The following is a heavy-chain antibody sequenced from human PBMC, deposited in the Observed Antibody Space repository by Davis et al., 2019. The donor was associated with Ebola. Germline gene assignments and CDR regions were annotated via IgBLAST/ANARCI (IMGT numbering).Heavy chain of an antibody. CDR2: TYYTSKWHN. CDR1: GDSVFGKNGA. J-gene: IGHJ6*02. CDR3: VRGWGRSGLDV. Sequence: HSQTLSLTCAISGDSVFGKNGAWNWIRQSPSRGLEWLGRTYYTSKWHNDYGESVKSRITINPDTSKNQLSLQLNSVTPEDTALYYCVRGWGRSGLDVWGQGTTVTVSS. V-gene: IGHV6-1*01. D-gene: IGHD3-16*01.